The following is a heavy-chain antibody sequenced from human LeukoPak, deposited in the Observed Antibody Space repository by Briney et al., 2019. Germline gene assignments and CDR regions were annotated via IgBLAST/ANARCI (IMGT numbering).Heavy chain of an antibody. V-gene: IGHV3-21*01. CDR2: ISTSSSYI. CDR3: ARTGQSHAFDI. J-gene: IGHJ3*02. CDR1: GFTFSSHS. Sequence: PGGPLRLSCAASGFTFSSHSMTWVRQAPGKGLEWVSSISTSSSYIYYADSVKGRFTISRDNAKKSLYLQMNSLRVEDTAVYYCARTGQSHAFDIWGQGTMVTVSS. D-gene: IGHD5-24*01.